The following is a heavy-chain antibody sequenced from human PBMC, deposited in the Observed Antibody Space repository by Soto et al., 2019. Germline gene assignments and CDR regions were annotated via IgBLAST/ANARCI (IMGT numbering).Heavy chain of an antibody. CDR2: FYYSGST. CDR1: GGSISTYY. CDR3: ARQLTVTTHLGWFGP. Sequence: SETLSLTCTVSGGSISTYYWSWIRQPPGKGLEWIGYFYYSGSTNYNPSLKSRVTISVDTSKNQFSLKLNSVTAADTAVYYCARQLTVTTHLGWFGPWGQGTLVTVSS. V-gene: IGHV4-59*08. D-gene: IGHD4-17*01. J-gene: IGHJ5*02.